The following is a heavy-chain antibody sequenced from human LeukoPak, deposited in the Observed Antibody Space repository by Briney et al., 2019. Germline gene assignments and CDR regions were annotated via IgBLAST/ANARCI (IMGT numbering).Heavy chain of an antibody. CDR3: ARGLKWYQLLKLYYYYYVDV. CDR1: GYTFTSYD. V-gene: IGHV1-8*01. J-gene: IGHJ6*03. Sequence: ASVKVSCKASGYTFTSYDIKWVGQANGQGLEWMGWMNPNRGNTGYAQKFQGRVTMTRNTSISTAYMELSSLRSEDTAVYYCARGLKWYQLLKLYYYYYVDVWGKGTTVTVSS. D-gene: IGHD2-2*01. CDR2: MNPNRGNT.